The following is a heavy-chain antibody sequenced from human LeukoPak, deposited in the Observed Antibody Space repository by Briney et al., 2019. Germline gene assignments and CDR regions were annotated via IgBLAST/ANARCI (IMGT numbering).Heavy chain of an antibody. CDR3: ARDRYYDSSAVDY. CDR1: GGTFSSYA. Sequence: ASVKVSCKASGGTFSSYAISWVRQAPGQGLEWMGWINPNSGGTNYAQKFQGRVTMTRDTSISTAYMELSRLRSDDTAVYYCARDRYYDSSAVDYWGQGTLVTVSS. D-gene: IGHD3-22*01. J-gene: IGHJ4*02. CDR2: INPNSGGT. V-gene: IGHV1-2*02.